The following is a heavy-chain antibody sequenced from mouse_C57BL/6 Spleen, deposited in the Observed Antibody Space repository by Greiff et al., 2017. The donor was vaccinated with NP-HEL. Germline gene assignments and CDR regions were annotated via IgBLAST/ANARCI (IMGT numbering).Heavy chain of an antibody. D-gene: IGHD1-1*01. CDR1: GYAFSSSW. CDR2: IYPGDGDT. V-gene: IGHV1-82*01. CDR3: ARVITTVVAPLDY. J-gene: IGHJ2*01. Sequence: QVQLKQSGPELVKPGASVKISCKASGYAFSSSWMNWVKQRPGKGLEWIGRIYPGDGDTNYNGKFKGKATLTADKSSSTAYMQLSSLTSEDSAVYFCARVITTVVAPLDYWGQGTTLTVSS.